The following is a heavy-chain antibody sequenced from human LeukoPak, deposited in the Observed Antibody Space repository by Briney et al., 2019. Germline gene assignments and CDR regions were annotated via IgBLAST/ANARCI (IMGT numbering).Heavy chain of an antibody. D-gene: IGHD3-10*01. CDR1: GFTFSSYW. J-gene: IGHJ6*03. CDR2: IKQDGSEK. Sequence: PGGSLRLSCAASGFTFSSYWMSWVRQAPGKGLEWVANIKQDGSEKYYVDSVKGRFTISRDNAKNSLYLQMNSLRAEDTAVYYCAKDRSGSDYYYYYMDVWGKGTTVTVSS. CDR3: AKDRSGSDYYYYYMDV. V-gene: IGHV3-7*01.